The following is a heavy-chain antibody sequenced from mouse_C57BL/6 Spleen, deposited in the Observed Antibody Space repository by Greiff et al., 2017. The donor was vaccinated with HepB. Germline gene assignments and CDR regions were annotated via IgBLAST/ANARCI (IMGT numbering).Heavy chain of an antibody. D-gene: IGHD1-1*01. CDR2: ISSGSSTI. CDR1: GFTFSDYG. J-gene: IGHJ1*03. Sequence: EVKLEESGGGLVKPGGSLKLSCAASGFTFSDYGMHWVRQAPEKGLEWVAYISSGSSTIYYADTVKGRFTISRDNAKNTLFLQMTSLRSEDTAMYYCARQDYGSSYGYFDVWGTGTTVTVSS. CDR3: ARQDYGSSYGYFDV. V-gene: IGHV5-17*01.